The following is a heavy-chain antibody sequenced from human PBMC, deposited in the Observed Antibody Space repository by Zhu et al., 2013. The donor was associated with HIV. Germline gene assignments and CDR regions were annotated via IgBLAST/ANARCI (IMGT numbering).Heavy chain of an antibody. CDR2: INPNNGAT. CDR3: AKVLSVVFYGEHQALDS. J-gene: IGHJ4*02. D-gene: IGHD4-17*01. V-gene: IGHV1-2*02. CDR1: GGTLGNFA. Sequence: QEQLVQSGTEVKKPGSSVRVSCKASGGTLGNFAISWVRQAPGQGLEWMGWINPNNGATNYAQRFHGRVAMTRDTSTRIAFMDLFSLRSDDTAVYYCAKVLSVVFYGEHQALDSWGRGNPSVIVSS.